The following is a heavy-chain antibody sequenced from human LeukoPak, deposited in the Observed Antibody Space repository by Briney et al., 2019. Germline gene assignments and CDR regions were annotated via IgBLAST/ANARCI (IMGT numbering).Heavy chain of an antibody. CDR2: IYYSGST. Sequence: PSETLSLTCTVSGGSISSYYLSWIRQPPGKGLEWIGYIYYSGSTNYNPSLKSRVTISVDTSKNQFSLKLSSVTAADTAVYYCARTGDWSYFDYWGQGTLVTVSS. D-gene: IGHD2-21*02. J-gene: IGHJ4*02. CDR1: GGSISSYY. CDR3: ARTGDWSYFDY. V-gene: IGHV4-59*13.